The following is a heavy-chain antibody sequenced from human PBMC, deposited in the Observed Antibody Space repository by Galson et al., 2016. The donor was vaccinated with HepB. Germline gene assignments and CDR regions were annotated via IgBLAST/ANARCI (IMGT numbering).Heavy chain of an antibody. CDR1: GFSFTTYY. Sequence: LRLSCAASGFSFTTYYMDWVRQAPGKRLEYVSGISNNGGAKYHADSVKGRFTISRDNSKNTVDLHMSSLRPEDTAVYYCVRAWSWSSPDYWGQGTQVTVSS. V-gene: IGHV3-64D*09. D-gene: IGHD1-26*01. J-gene: IGHJ4*02. CDR2: ISNNGGAK. CDR3: VRAWSWSSPDY.